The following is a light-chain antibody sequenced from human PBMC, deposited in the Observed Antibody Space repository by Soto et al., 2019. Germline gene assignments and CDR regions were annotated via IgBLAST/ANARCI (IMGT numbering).Light chain of an antibody. CDR3: ETWDFSLNTVV. Sequence: QSVLTQPPSMSAAPGQTVTISCSGSTFNIGNNYVSWYQQVPGTAPKPLIYDNNKRPSGIPDRFTGSKSVTSATLDITGLQTGDEADYYCETWDFSLNTVVFGGGTKLTVL. V-gene: IGLV1-51*01. CDR1: TFNIGNNY. CDR2: DNN. J-gene: IGLJ3*02.